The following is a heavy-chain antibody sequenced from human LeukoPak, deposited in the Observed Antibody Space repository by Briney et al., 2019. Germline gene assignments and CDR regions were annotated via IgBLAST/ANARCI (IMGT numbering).Heavy chain of an antibody. Sequence: GASLQTSSNGFGYSFTTYWIGWVRQIPRRRLEWMGIIYPGDSGIRYSQSFQGQVTISAAKSISTAYLQWSSLKASDTAMYYYSRKYGGNENGIDYWGQGTLVTVSS. D-gene: IGHD4-23*01. CDR3: SRKYGGNENGIDY. CDR2: IYPGDSGI. CDR1: GYSFTTYW. J-gene: IGHJ4*02. V-gene: IGHV5-51*01.